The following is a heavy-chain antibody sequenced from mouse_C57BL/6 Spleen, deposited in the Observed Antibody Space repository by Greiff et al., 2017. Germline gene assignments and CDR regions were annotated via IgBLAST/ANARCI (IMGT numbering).Heavy chain of an antibody. CDR3: TRGDYAMDY. V-gene: IGHV1-15*01. Sequence: VKLQESGAELVRPGASVTLSCKASGYTFTDYEMHWVKQTPVQGLDWIGAIDPETGGTAYNQKFKGKAILTADKSSSTAYMELRSLTSEDSAVYYCTRGDYAMDYWGQGTSVTVSS. CDR2: IDPETGGT. CDR1: GYTFTDYE. J-gene: IGHJ4*01.